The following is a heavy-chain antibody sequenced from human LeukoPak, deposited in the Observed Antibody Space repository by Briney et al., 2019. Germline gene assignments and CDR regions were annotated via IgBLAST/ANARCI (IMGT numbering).Heavy chain of an antibody. CDR3: ARQYNWNYEYWFDP. Sequence: SETLSLTCAVSGGSISSSNWWSWVRQPPGKGLEWIGYIYYSGSTNYNPSLKSRVTISVDTSKNQFSLKLSSVTAADTAVYYCARQYNWNYEYWFDPWGQGTLVTVSS. CDR2: IYYSGST. CDR1: GGSISSSNW. V-gene: IGHV4-4*02. D-gene: IGHD1-7*01. J-gene: IGHJ5*02.